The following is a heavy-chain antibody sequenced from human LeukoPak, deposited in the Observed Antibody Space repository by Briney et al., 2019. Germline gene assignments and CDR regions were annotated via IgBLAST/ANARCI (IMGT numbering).Heavy chain of an antibody. Sequence: PGGSLRLSCAASGFTFSSYWMHWVRQALGKGLVWVSRINSDGSSTNYADSVKGRFTISRDNAKNTLYLQMNSLRAEDTAVYYCAKSRVPGTVTTTYDAFDIWGQGTLVTVSS. CDR2: INSDGSST. V-gene: IGHV3-74*01. D-gene: IGHD4-17*01. CDR1: GFTFSSYW. CDR3: AKSRVPGTVTTTYDAFDI. J-gene: IGHJ3*02.